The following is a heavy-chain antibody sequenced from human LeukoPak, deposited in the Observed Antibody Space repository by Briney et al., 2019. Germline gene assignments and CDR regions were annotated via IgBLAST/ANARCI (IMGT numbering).Heavy chain of an antibody. J-gene: IGHJ4*02. CDR3: TKDLYSDSPDY. CDR1: GFTFSSYS. V-gene: IGHV3-21*04. CDR2: ISSSSSYI. Sequence: GGSLRLSCAASGFTFSSYSMNWVRQAPGQGLEWVSSISSSSSYIYYADSVKGRFTVSRDNSKNTLYLQMDSLRGEDTALYYCTKDLYSDSPDYWGQGTLVTVSS. D-gene: IGHD5-12*01.